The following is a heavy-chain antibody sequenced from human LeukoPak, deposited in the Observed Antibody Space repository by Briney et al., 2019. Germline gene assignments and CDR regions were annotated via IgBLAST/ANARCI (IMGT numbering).Heavy chain of an antibody. CDR2: INPNSGGT. D-gene: IGHD3-22*01. CDR3: ARDLSYDSSGYFSSDY. Sequence: ASVKVSCKASGYTFTGYYMHWVRQAPGQELEWMGWINPNSGGTNYAQKFQGRVTMTRDTSISTAYMELSRLRSDDTAVYYCARDLSYDSSGYFSSDYWGQGTLVTVSS. V-gene: IGHV1-2*02. CDR1: GYTFTGYY. J-gene: IGHJ4*02.